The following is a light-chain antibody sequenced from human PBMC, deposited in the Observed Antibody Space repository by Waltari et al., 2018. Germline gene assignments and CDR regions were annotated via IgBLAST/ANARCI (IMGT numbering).Light chain of an antibody. CDR3: QSFDNMLSGGVV. V-gene: IGLV1-40*01. J-gene: IGLJ2*01. Sequence: QSVLTQPPSVSGTPGQRVTLPCSASTSNTGPGQAVPGYQHLPGTAPKLLIYGNNNRPSGVPDRFSGSKSGTSASLAITGLQADDEADYFCQSFDNMLSGGVVFGGGTKLAVL. CDR1: TSNTGPGQA. CDR2: GNN.